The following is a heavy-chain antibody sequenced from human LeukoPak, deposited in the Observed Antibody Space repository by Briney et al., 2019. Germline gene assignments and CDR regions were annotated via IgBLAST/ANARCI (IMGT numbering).Heavy chain of an antibody. V-gene: IGHV3-21*01. D-gene: IGHD2-2*01. J-gene: IGHJ4*02. CDR2: ISSSSSYI. CDR1: GFTFSSYS. CDR3: ARDQWDCSSTSCHDY. Sequence: GGPLRLSCAASGFTFSSYSMNWVRQAPGKGLEWVSSISSSSSYIYYADSVKGRFTISRDNAKNSLYLQMNSLRAEDTAVYYCARDQWDCSSTSCHDYWGQGTLVTVSS.